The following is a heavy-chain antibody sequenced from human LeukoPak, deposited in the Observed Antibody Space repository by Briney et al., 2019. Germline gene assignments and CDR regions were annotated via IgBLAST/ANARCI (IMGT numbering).Heavy chain of an antibody. CDR2: IRYDGSNK. CDR3: AKDRQWSGYDWGGFDY. Sequence: PGGSLRLSCAASGFTFSSYGMHWVRQAPGKGLEWVAFIRYDGSNKYYADSVKGRFTISRDNSRNTLYLQMNSLRAEDTAVYYCAKDRQWSGYDWGGFDYWGQGTLVTVSS. J-gene: IGHJ4*02. CDR1: GFTFSSYG. V-gene: IGHV3-30*02. D-gene: IGHD5-12*01.